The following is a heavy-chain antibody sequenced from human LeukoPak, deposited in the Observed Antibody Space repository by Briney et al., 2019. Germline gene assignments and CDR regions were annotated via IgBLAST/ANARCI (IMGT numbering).Heavy chain of an antibody. CDR3: AVKSSSSDRFDSVY. J-gene: IGHJ4*02. CDR2: FDPEDGET. Sequence: GASVKVSCKVSGYTLTELSMHWVRQAPGKGLEWMGGFDPEDGETIYAQKFQGRVTMTEDTSTDTAYMELSSLRSEDTAVYYCAVKSSSSDRFDSVYWGQGTLVTVSP. CDR1: GYTLTELS. D-gene: IGHD6-6*01. V-gene: IGHV1-24*01.